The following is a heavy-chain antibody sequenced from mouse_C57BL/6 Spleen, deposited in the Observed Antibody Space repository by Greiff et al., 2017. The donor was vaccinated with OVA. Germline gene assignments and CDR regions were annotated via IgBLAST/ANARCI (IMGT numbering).Heavy chain of an antibody. J-gene: IGHJ4*01. CDR1: GYAFSSSW. Sequence: VQLQQSGPELVKPGASVKISCKASGYAFSSSWMNWVKQRPGKGLEWIGRIYPGDGDTNYNGKFKGKATLTADKSSSTAYMQLSSLTSEDSAFYVCARACNYEDRYYAMDYWGQGTSVTVSS. CDR2: IYPGDGDT. V-gene: IGHV1-82*01. CDR3: ARACNYEDRYYAMDY. D-gene: IGHD2-1*01.